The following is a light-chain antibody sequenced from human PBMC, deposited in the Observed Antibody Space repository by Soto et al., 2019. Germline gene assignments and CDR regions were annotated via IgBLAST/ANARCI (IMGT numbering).Light chain of an antibody. V-gene: IGLV2-23*01. Sequence: QSALTQPASVSGSPGQSITISCTGTSRDVGRYNFVSWYQHPPGKAPKVIIYEATKRPSGVSNRFSGSKSGNTASLTISGLQAEDESDYYCCSYTTSRRYVFGTGTKLTVL. CDR2: EAT. CDR1: SRDVGRYNF. J-gene: IGLJ1*01. CDR3: CSYTTSRRYV.